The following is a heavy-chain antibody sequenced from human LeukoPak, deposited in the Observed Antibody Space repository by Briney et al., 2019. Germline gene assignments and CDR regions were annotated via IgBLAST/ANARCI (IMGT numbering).Heavy chain of an antibody. CDR3: ATGGNVYYYDSSGYPHAFDI. J-gene: IGHJ3*02. D-gene: IGHD3-22*01. Sequence: GGSLRLSCAASGFTFNSYAMSWVRQAPGKGLEWVSGISGNGGSTYYAGFVKGRFTISRDNSKNALYLQMNSLRAEDTAIYYCATGGNVYYYDSSGYPHAFDIWGQGTMVTVSS. V-gene: IGHV3-23*01. CDR2: ISGNGGST. CDR1: GFTFNSYA.